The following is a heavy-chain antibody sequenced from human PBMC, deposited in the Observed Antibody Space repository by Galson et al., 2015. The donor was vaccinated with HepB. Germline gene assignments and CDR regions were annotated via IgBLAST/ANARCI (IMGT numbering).Heavy chain of an antibody. J-gene: IGHJ4*02. CDR3: AKSRFCSSTSCYGGLPGVFDY. CDR1: GFTFSSYA. V-gene: IGHV3-23*01. CDR2: ISGSGGST. Sequence: SLRLSCAASGFTFSSYAMSWVRQAPGKGLEWVSAISGSGGSTYYADSVKGRFTISRDNSKNTLYLQMNSLRAEDTAVYYCAKSRFCSSTSCYGGLPGVFDYWGQGTLVTVSS. D-gene: IGHD2-2*01.